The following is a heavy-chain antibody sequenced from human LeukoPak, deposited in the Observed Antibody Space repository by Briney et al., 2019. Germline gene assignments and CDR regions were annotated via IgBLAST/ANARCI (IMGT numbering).Heavy chain of an antibody. CDR2: IYHSGST. Sequence: PSETLSLTCAVSGYSISSGYYWGWIRQPPGKGLEWIGSIYHSGSTNYNPFLKSRVTISVDTSKNQFSLKLSSVTVADTAVYYCARSMIVVADFDYWGQGTLVTVSS. V-gene: IGHV4-38-2*01. CDR1: GYSISSGYY. D-gene: IGHD3-22*01. CDR3: ARSMIVVADFDY. J-gene: IGHJ4*02.